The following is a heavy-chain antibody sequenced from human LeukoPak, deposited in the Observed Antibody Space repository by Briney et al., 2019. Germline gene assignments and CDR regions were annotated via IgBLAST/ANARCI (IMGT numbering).Heavy chain of an antibody. V-gene: IGHV3-21*01. D-gene: IGHD3-16*01. Sequence: GGSLRLSCAASGFTFSAYSMNWVRQAPGKGLERVSCISSSSSYIYYAASVKGRFTISRDNPQNSLYLQMSSLRAEDTAGYYCARAWRGSYVFDYWGQGTLVTVSS. CDR2: ISSSSSYI. CDR3: ARAWRGSYVFDY. CDR1: GFTFSAYS. J-gene: IGHJ4*02.